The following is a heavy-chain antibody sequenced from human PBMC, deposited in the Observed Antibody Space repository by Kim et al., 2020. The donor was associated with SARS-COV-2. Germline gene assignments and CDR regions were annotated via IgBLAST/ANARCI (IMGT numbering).Heavy chain of an antibody. CDR2: ISWNSGSI. J-gene: IGHJ6*02. D-gene: IGHD2-2*01. Sequence: GGSLRLSCAASGFTFDDYAMHWVRQAPGKGLEWVSGISWNSGSIGYADSVKGRFTISRDNAKNSLYLQMNSLRAEDTALYYCAKDIANRVPAALDVWGQGTTVTVSS. CDR3: AKDIANRVPAALDV. CDR1: GFTFDDYA. V-gene: IGHV3-9*01.